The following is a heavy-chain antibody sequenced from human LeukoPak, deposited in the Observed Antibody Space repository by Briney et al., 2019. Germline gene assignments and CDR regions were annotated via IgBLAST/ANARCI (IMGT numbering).Heavy chain of an antibody. J-gene: IGHJ3*02. CDR2: IYSGGST. Sequence: PGGSLRLSCAASGFTVSSNYMSWVRQAPGKGLEWVSVIYSGGSTYYADSVKGRFTISRHNSKNTLYLQMNSLRAEDTAVYYCAGLLWFGELLEASDAFDIWGQGTMVTVSS. V-gene: IGHV3-53*04. CDR3: AGLLWFGELLEASDAFDI. CDR1: GFTVSSNY. D-gene: IGHD3-10*01.